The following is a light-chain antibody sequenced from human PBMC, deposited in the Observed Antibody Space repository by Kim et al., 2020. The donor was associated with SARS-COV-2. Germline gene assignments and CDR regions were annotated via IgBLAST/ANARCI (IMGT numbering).Light chain of an antibody. CDR1: QTVPSSY. CDR3: QQYGSSHPLT. J-gene: IGKJ4*01. Sequence: EGAPPSCRASQTVPSSYLAWYQHKPGQAPRLLIYGASTRATDIPDRFSGSGSGTDFTLTISRLEPEDFAVYYCQQYGSSHPLTFGGGTKVDIK. CDR2: GAS. V-gene: IGKV3-20*01.